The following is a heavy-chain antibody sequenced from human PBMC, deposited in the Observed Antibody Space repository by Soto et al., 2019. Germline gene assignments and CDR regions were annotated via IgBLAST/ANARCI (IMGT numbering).Heavy chain of an antibody. CDR3: AREPNYFDY. Sequence: QVQLVQSGAEVKKPGASVKVSCKASGYTFTSYGISWVRQAPGQGLEWMGWISAYNGNTKYAQKLQGRVTMTTDTTTSPADMELRSLRSDDRAVYSCAREPNYFDYWGQGTLVTVSS. CDR1: GYTFTSYG. CDR2: ISAYNGNT. J-gene: IGHJ4*02. V-gene: IGHV1-18*01.